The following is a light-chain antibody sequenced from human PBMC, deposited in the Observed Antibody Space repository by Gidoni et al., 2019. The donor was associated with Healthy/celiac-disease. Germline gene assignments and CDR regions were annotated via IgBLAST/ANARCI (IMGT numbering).Light chain of an antibody. CDR3: QQRSNWPT. CDR2: DAS. Sequence: ELVLTQSPATLSLSPGERATLSCRASQSVSSYLAWYQQKPGQAPRLIIYDASNRAPGIPARFSGSGSGTDFTITSSSLEPEDFAVYYWQQRSNWPTFXXXTRLEIK. V-gene: IGKV3-11*01. J-gene: IGKJ5*01. CDR1: QSVSSY.